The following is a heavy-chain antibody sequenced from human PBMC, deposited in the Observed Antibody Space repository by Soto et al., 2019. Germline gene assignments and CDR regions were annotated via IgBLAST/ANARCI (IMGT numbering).Heavy chain of an antibody. CDR3: ARVVRGVINWFDP. D-gene: IGHD3-10*01. J-gene: IGHJ5*02. Sequence: PSETLSLTCTVSGGSISSTSYYWGWIRQPPGKGLEWIGSIYYSGSTYYNPSLKSRVTISVDTSKNQFPLKLSSVTAADTAVYYCARVVRGVINWFDPWGQGTLVTVSS. CDR2: IYYSGST. V-gene: IGHV4-39*01. CDR1: GGSISSTSYY.